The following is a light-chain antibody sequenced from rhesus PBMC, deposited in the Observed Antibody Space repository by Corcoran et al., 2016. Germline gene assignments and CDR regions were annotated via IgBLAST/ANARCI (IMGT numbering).Light chain of an antibody. Sequence: DIQMTQSPSSLSASVGDKDTITCRASQGISNALAWYQQKPGTAPKLLNSAASSLQSGVPSRVSGSGSGTDFTLTRSSLQPADFAVYYFHQRNSYPRTFGHGTRVDVK. J-gene: IGKJ1*01. CDR3: HQRNSYPRT. V-gene: IGKV1-33*01. CDR2: AAS. CDR1: QGISNA.